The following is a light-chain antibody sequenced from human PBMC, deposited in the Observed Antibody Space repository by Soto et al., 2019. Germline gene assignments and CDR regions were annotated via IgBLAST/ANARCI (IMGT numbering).Light chain of an antibody. V-gene: IGLV2-14*03. Sequence: QSALTQPASVSGSPGQSITISCTGSSNDVGLYNYVSWYQQHPGKAPKLVISDVTNRPSGVSDRFSGSKSGNTAVLTISGLQAEDEADYYCSSVAGSNTFVFGTGTKVTVL. CDR1: SNDVGLYNY. J-gene: IGLJ1*01. CDR2: DVT. CDR3: SSVAGSNTFV.